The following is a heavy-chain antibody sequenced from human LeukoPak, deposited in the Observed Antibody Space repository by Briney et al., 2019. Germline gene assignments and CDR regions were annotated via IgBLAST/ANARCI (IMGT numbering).Heavy chain of an antibody. CDR3: ARDREYYGSGSYLGGIDY. D-gene: IGHD3-10*01. CDR1: GFSISSGYY. V-gene: IGHV4-38-2*02. J-gene: IGHJ4*02. CDR2: IHHSGST. Sequence: SETLSLTCTVSGFSISSGYYWGWIRQSPGKGLEWIGSIHHSGSTYYNPSLESRVTISVDTSKNQFSLKLSSVTAADTAVYYCARDREYYGSGSYLGGIDYWGQGTLVTVSS.